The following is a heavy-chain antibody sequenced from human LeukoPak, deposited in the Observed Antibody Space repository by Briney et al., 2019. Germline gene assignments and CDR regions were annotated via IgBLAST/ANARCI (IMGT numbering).Heavy chain of an antibody. CDR3: ARANQRRGYDFWIDP. V-gene: IGHV1-69*04. Sequence: GASVKVSCKASGGTFSSYAISWVRQAPGQGLEWMGRIIPILGIANYAQKFQGRVTITADKSTSTAYMELSSLRSEDTAVYYCARANQRRGYDFWIDPWGQGTLVTVSS. CDR2: IIPILGIA. D-gene: IGHD5-12*01. J-gene: IGHJ5*02. CDR1: GGTFSSYA.